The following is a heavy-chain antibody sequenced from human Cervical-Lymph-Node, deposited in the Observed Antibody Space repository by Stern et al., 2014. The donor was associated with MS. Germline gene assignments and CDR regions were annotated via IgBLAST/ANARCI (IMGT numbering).Heavy chain of an antibody. D-gene: IGHD6-19*01. CDR1: GYPFTSYA. Sequence: QVQLVQSGPEVRKPGASVKLSCKASGYPFTSYAVHWVRQAPGQRLEWMGWIHTGNGNTKYSQNFQGRITINRDTSASTVYMELSSLRSEDTAVYYCAREVVVVAGTGFDYWGQGTLVTVSS. CDR3: AREVVVVAGTGFDY. J-gene: IGHJ4*02. CDR2: IHTGNGNT. V-gene: IGHV1-3*04.